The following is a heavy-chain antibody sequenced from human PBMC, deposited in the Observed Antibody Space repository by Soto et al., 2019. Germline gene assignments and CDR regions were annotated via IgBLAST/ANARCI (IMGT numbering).Heavy chain of an antibody. V-gene: IGHV1-18*01. J-gene: IGHJ6*04. CDR3: ARGGQQRPIEIYYYYYGRDV. D-gene: IGHD6-25*01. CDR2: TSADNSNT. Sequence: ASVKVSCKASGYNFTNYGISWVRQAPGQGLEWMGWTSADNSNTRYAQKLQGRVTMTTDTSTNTAYLELRSLRSDDTAVFYCARGGQQRPIEIYYYYYGRDVGGKGPTVTAPS. CDR1: GYNFTNYG.